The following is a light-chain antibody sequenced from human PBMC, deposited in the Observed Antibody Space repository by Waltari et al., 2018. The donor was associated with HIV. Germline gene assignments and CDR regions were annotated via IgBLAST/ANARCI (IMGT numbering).Light chain of an antibody. Sequence: ILMTQSPATLSVSPGERVTLSCRATRTLAGKLSWYQQKPGQPTRVLIYAASTRAAGIPDRFSGSGSETYFTLTISSLQSEDFGFYYCHQYNDWPTFGQGTKLEIK. CDR1: RTLAGK. CDR2: AAS. J-gene: IGKJ2*01. CDR3: HQYNDWPT. V-gene: IGKV3-15*01.